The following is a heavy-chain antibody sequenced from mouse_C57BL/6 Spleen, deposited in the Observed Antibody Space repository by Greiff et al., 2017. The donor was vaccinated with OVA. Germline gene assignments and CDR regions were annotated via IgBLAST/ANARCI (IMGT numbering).Heavy chain of an antibody. D-gene: IGHD1-1*01. CDR2: IYPGSGST. J-gene: IGHJ1*03. CDR3: ARGGYYYGSSRYWYFDV. V-gene: IGHV1-55*01. CDR1: GYTFTSYW. Sequence: QVQLQQPGAELVKPGASVKMSCKASGYTFTSYWITWVKQRPGQGLEWIGDIYPGSGSTNYNEKFKSKATLTVDTSSSTAYMQLSSLTSEDSAVYYCARGGYYYGSSRYWYFDVWGTGTTVTVSS.